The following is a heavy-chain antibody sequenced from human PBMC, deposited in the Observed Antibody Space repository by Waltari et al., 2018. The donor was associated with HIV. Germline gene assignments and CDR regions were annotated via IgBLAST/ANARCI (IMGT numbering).Heavy chain of an antibody. Sequence: QVQLQQWGAGLLKPSETLSLTCAVYGGSFSGYYWSWIRQPPGKGLEWIGEINHSGTTNYNPSLKSRGTISVDTSKNQFSLKLSSVTAADTAVYSCARRTIAAALRPWGQGTLVTVSS. CDR2: INHSGTT. D-gene: IGHD6-13*01. V-gene: IGHV4-34*01. J-gene: IGHJ5*02. CDR3: ARRTIAAALRP. CDR1: GGSFSGYY.